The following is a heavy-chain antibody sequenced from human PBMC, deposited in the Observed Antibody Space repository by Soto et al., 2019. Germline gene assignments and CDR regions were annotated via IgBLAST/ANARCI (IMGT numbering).Heavy chain of an antibody. J-gene: IGHJ4*02. V-gene: IGHV3-23*01. CDR1: GFTFGINA. D-gene: IGHD1-26*01. Sequence: EVQVLDSGGGLVQPGGSLRLSCAASGFTFGINAMSWVRQAPGKGLEWVSTITNTGDAAYSADSVKGRFTISRDNSKNTVYLQMNSLRAEDTAVYYRAKSLVGARAFDYCGQGTLVTVSS. CDR3: AKSLVGARAFDY. CDR2: ITNTGDAA.